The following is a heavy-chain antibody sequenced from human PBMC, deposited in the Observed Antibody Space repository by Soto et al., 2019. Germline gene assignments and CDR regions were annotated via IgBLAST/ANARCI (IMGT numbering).Heavy chain of an antibody. V-gene: IGHV1-69*01. J-gene: IGHJ4*02. Sequence: QVQLVKSGAEVKKPGSSVKVSCKDSGGTFSSYAISWVRQAPGQGLAWMGGIIPIFGTANYAQKFQGRVKITAEESTSTAYMALSSLRSEDTAVYYCARDRHPGRPFDYCGQVTLVTVAS. CDR1: GGTFSSYA. CDR2: IIPIFGTA. CDR3: ARDRHPGRPFDY.